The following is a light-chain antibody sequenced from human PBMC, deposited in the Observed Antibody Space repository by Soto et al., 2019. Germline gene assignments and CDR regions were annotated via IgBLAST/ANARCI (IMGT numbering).Light chain of an antibody. CDR2: DAS. J-gene: IGKJ1*01. V-gene: IGKV3-11*01. Sequence: EIVLTQSPATLSLSPGERATLPCRASQSVSSYLAWYQQKPGQAPRLLIYDASNRATGIPARFSGSGSGTDFTLTISSLEPEDFAVYYCQQRSNWPPVVAFGQGTKVEIK. CDR1: QSVSSY. CDR3: QQRSNWPPVVA.